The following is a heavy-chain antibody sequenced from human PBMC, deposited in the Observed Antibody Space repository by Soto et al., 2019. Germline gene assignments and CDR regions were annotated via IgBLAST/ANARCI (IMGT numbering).Heavy chain of an antibody. J-gene: IGHJ5*02. D-gene: IGHD3-3*01. CDR3: SRAGLDSWRGYPNWCDP. Sequence: GGCPRSMNQEPPGNGLEWIGYIDHSGSTYYNPSLKSRVTISVDRSKNQFSLKLSSVTAADMAVYYCSRAGLDSWRGYPNWCDPWCHGSLVTV. CDR2: IDHSGST. CDR1: GGCP. V-gene: IGHV4-30-2*01.